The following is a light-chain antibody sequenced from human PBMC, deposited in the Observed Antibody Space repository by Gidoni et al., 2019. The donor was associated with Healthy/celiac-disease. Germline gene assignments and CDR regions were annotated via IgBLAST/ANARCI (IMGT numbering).Light chain of an antibody. Sequence: QSVLTQPPSASGTPGQRVTISCSGSSSNIGSNTVNWYQQLPGTAHKLLIYSNNQRPSGLPDRFSGSKSGTAASLAISGLQSEDEADYYCAAWDDSLIGVFGGGTKLTVL. CDR2: SNN. J-gene: IGLJ2*01. CDR1: SSNIGSNT. CDR3: AAWDDSLIGV. V-gene: IGLV1-44*01.